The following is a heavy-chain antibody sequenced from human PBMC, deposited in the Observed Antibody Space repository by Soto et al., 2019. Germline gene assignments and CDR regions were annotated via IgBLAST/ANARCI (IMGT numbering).Heavy chain of an antibody. V-gene: IGHV3-15*05. CDR2: IKSKPLGGTT. CDR3: TTDSYATMTGVRFDY. D-gene: IGHD3-22*01. J-gene: IGHJ4*01. Sequence: EVQLVDSGGDLVKPGGPLRSPGEGSGSALGVPWLNGVPQAPGKGRGGVGGIKSKPLGGTTAFAAPVRGRFAITRDDSAKMAYMQMNSLNTEDTAVYYCTTDSYATMTGVRFDYWGHGTLVTVSS. CDR1: GSALGVPW.